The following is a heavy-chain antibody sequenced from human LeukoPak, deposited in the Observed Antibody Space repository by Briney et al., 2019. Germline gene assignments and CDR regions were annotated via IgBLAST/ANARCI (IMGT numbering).Heavy chain of an antibody. Sequence: PSETLSLTCAVYSGSFSGYYWSWIRQPPGKGLEWTGEINHSGSTNYNPSLKSRVTISVDTSKNQFSLKLSSVTAADTAVYYCARRRVTMVRGVYYGMDVWGQGTTVTVSS. CDR3: ARRRVTMVRGVYYGMDV. J-gene: IGHJ6*02. CDR2: INHSGST. CDR1: SGSFSGYY. V-gene: IGHV4-34*01. D-gene: IGHD3-10*01.